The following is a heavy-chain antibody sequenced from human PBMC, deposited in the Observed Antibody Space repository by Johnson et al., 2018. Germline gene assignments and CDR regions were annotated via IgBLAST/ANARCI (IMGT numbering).Heavy chain of an antibody. CDR2: IRSKANRYAT. CDR1: GISFSGSA. D-gene: IGHD2-2*01. J-gene: IGHJ6*02. V-gene: IGHV3-73*01. Sequence: VQLQESGGGLVQPGGSLKLSCVASGISFSGSAMHWVRQASGKGLEWVGRIRSKANRYATASAASVRGRFTISTDDSKNTAYLQMNSLKPDDTAMYYCTRSSLVPDYYYGMDVWGQGTTVIVSS. CDR3: TRSSLVPDYYYGMDV.